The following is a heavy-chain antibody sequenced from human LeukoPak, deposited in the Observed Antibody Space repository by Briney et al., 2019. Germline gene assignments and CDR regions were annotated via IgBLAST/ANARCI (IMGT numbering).Heavy chain of an antibody. V-gene: IGHV1-69*04. CDR1: GATFSSYA. CDR3: ARYRQRIQLWIGSDM. CDR2: IIPILGIA. J-gene: IGHJ3*02. D-gene: IGHD5-18*01. Sequence: RASVKLSCKASGATFSSYAISWVRQAPGQGLEWMGRIIPILGIANYAQKFQGRVTITADKSTSTAYMELSSLRSEDTAVYYCARYRQRIQLWIGSDMWGQGTMDSVSS.